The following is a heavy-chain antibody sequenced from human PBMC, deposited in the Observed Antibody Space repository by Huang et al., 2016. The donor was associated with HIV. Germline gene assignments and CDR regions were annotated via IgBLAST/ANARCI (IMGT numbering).Heavy chain of an antibody. CDR3: ARAALVNNQYFDY. CDR1: EGTFSSYS. CDR2: IIPIFGTT. D-gene: IGHD5-18*01. Sequence: VQLIQSGAEVKKTGSSVRVSCRASEGTFSSYSIGWMRQAPGQGLAWMGGIIPIFGTTTYAQKFQGRVSIAADESTSTAYMDLNSLRSEDTAMYYCARAALVNNQYFDYWGQGTLVTVSS. J-gene: IGHJ4*02. V-gene: IGHV1-69*13.